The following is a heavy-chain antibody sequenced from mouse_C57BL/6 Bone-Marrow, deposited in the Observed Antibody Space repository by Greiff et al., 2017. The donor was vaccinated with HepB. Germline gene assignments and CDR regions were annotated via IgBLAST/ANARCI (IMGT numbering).Heavy chain of an antibody. CDR1: GYSITSDY. CDR2: ISYSGST. V-gene: IGHV3-8*01. D-gene: IGHD1-1*01. CDR3: ARLTNWYGSSPYYFDY. J-gene: IGHJ2*01. Sequence: DVKLQESGPGLAKPSQTLSLTCSVTGYSITSDYWNWIRKFPGNKLEYMGYISYSGSTYYNPSLKSRISITRDTSKNQYYLQLHSVTTEDTATYYCARLTNWYGSSPYYFDYWGQGTTLTVSS.